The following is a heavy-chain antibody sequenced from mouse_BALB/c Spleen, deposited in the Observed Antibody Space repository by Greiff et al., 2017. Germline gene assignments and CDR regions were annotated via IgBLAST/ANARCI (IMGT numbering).Heavy chain of an antibody. Sequence: EVMLVESGGGLVQPGGSLKLSCAASGFDFSRYWMSWVRQAPGKGLEWIGEINPDSSTINYTPSLKDKFIISRDNAKNTLYLQMSKVRSEDTALYYCARPGDGYWSFAYWGQGTLVTVSA. J-gene: IGHJ3*01. CDR2: INPDSSTI. V-gene: IGHV4-1*02. CDR3: ARPGDGYWSFAY. D-gene: IGHD2-3*01. CDR1: GFDFSRYW.